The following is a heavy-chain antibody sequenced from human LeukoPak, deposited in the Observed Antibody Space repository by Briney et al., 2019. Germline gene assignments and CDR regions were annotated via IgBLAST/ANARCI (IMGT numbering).Heavy chain of an antibody. V-gene: IGHV4-31*03. CDR2: IYYSGST. CDR1: GGSVSSGGYY. J-gene: IGHJ4*02. CDR3: ARAGGYYGDYGEYYFDY. Sequence: PSETLSLTCTVSGGSVSSGGYYWSWIRQHPGKGLEWIGYIYYSGSTYYNPSLKSRVTISVDTSKNQFSLKLSSVTAADTAVYYCARAGGYYGDYGEYYFDYWGQGTLVTVSS. D-gene: IGHD4-17*01.